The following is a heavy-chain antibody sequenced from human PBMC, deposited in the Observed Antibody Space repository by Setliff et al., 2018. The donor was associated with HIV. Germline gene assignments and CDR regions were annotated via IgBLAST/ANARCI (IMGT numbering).Heavy chain of an antibody. CDR3: ARAPPPLRYFDWEPLDAFDI. V-gene: IGHV1-18*04. CDR2: IGPYNGNT. CDR1: GYTFNSYT. Sequence: ASVKVSCKASGYTFNSYTISWLRQAPGQGLEWMGWIGPYNGNTDYAQEMQGRLTMTTDTSTSTAYMDLESLTSDDTAVYYCARAPPPLRYFDWEPLDAFDIWGQGTMVTVS. D-gene: IGHD3-9*01. J-gene: IGHJ3*02.